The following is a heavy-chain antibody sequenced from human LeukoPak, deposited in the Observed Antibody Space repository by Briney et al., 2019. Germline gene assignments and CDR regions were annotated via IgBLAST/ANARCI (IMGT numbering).Heavy chain of an antibody. J-gene: IGHJ4*02. Sequence: PGGSLSLSCAASGFTFSSYEMNWVRQAPGKGLEWVSKISSSGSAIYYADSVKGRFTISRDNAKSTLYLHMNSLRAEDTAVYYCARGGSLGYWGQGTLVTVSS. V-gene: IGHV3-48*03. D-gene: IGHD6-19*01. CDR1: GFTFSSYE. CDR3: ARGGSLGY. CDR2: ISSSGSAI.